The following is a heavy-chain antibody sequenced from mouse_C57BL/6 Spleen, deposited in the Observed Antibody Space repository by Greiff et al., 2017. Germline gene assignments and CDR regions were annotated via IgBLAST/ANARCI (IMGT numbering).Heavy chain of an antibody. Sequence: VKLQESGPGLVAPSQSLSITCTVSGFSLTSYGVSWVRQPPGKGLEWLGVIWGDGSTNYHSALISRLSISKDNSKSQVFLKLNSLQTDDTATYYCAKITTVVEGAWFAYWGQGTLVTVSA. CDR2: IWGDGST. D-gene: IGHD1-1*01. V-gene: IGHV2-3*01. J-gene: IGHJ3*01. CDR3: AKITTVVEGAWFAY. CDR1: GFSLTSYG.